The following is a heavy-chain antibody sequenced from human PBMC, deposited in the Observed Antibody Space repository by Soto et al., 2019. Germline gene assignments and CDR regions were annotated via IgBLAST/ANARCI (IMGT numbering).Heavy chain of an antibody. CDR3: AKGFGFTMIVVVISYFDY. D-gene: IGHD3-22*01. J-gene: IGHJ4*02. V-gene: IGHV3-23*01. Sequence: GGSLRLSCVASGFAFNTYWMTWVRLAPGKGLEWVSAISGSGGSTYYADSVKGRFTISRDNSKNTLYLQMNSLRAEDTAVYYCAKGFGFTMIVVVISYFDYWGQGTLVTVSS. CDR1: GFAFNTYW. CDR2: ISGSGGST.